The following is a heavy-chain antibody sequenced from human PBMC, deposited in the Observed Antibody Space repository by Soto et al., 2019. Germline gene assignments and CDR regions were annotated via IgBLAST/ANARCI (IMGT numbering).Heavy chain of an antibody. V-gene: IGHV3-21*02. D-gene: IGHD2-15*01. CDR2: ITHSGTYI. J-gene: IGHJ6*01. CDR3: ARGAASPEYYYGMDV. Sequence: DVQLVESGGGLVKPGGSLRLSCAASGFTFTSYNMNWVRQAPGKGLEWVASITHSGTYIYYAHSVKGRFTISRDNAEDSLYLQMNSLRVEDTAVYYCARGAASPEYYYGMDVW. CDR1: GFTFTSYN.